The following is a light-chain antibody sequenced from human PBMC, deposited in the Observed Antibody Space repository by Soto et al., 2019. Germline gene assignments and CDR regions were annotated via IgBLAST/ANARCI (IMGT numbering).Light chain of an antibody. J-gene: IGKJ1*01. CDR2: GAS. CDR1: QSVSSSY. Sequence: EIVLTQSPGTLSLSPGESATLSCRASQSVSSSYLAWYQQKPGQAPRLLIYGASSRATGIPDRFSGSGSGADFTLTVSRLEPEDFAVYYCQQYGSTPPTFGQGTKVEI. V-gene: IGKV3-20*01. CDR3: QQYGSTPPT.